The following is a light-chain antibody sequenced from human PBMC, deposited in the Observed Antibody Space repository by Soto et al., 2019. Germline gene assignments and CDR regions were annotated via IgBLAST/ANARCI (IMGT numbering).Light chain of an antibody. Sequence: QSALTQPASVSGSPGQSITISCTGTSSDVGGYNYVSWYQQHPGKAPKLMIYDVSNRPSGVSNRFSGSKSGNTASLIISRLQAEDEADYYCSSYTSSTTVIFGGGTKLTVL. V-gene: IGLV2-14*01. J-gene: IGLJ2*01. CDR1: SSDVGGYNY. CDR2: DVS. CDR3: SSYTSSTTVI.